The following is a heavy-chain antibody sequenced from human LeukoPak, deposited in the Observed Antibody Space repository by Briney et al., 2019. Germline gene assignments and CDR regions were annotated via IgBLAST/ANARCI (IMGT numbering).Heavy chain of an antibody. CDR3: AKDGDCGGDCYPGRYYYYMDV. CDR2: IRYDGSNK. V-gene: IGHV3-30*02. J-gene: IGHJ6*03. D-gene: IGHD2-21*01. Sequence: GGSLRLSCAASGFTFSSYGMHWVRQAPGKGLEWVAFIRYDGSNKYYADSVKGRFTISRDNSKNTLYLQMNSLRAEDTAVYYCAKDGDCGGDCYPGRYYYYMDVWGKGTTVTVSS. CDR1: GFTFSSYG.